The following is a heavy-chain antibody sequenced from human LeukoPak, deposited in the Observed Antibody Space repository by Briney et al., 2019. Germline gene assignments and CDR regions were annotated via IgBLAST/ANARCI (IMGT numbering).Heavy chain of an antibody. J-gene: IGHJ4*02. Sequence: GSLRLSCAASGFTFSSYSMNWVRQAPGKGLEWVAVVSFDGSTKYYADSVKGRFTISRDDSKNTVYMDMNSLTAEDTAVYYCARDGVRQLVFGFDYWGQGTLVTVSS. CDR2: VSFDGSTK. CDR1: GFTFSSYS. CDR3: ARDGVRQLVFGFDY. V-gene: IGHV3-30-3*01. D-gene: IGHD2-21*01.